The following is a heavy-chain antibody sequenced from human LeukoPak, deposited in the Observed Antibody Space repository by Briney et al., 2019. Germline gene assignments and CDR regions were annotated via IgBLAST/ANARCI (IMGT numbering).Heavy chain of an antibody. CDR1: GGSISSYY. CDR3: ARIIAAAGTDWFDP. J-gene: IGHJ5*02. Sequence: PSETLSLTCTASGGSISSYYWSWIRQPPGKGLEWIGYIYYSGSTKYNPSLKSRVTISVDTSKNQFSLKLSSVTAADTAVYYCARIIAAAGTDWFDPWGQGTLVTVSS. D-gene: IGHD6-13*01. V-gene: IGHV4-59*08. CDR2: IYYSGST.